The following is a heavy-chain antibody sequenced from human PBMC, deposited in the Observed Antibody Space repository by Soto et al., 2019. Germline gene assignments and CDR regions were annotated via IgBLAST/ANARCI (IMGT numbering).Heavy chain of an antibody. CDR1: GDTLSRST. J-gene: IGHJ4*02. D-gene: IGHD3-10*01. CDR2: IIPMLRMS. Sequence: QVQLVQSGAEVTKPGSSVTDSCTASGDTLSRSTLRWVRQAPGQRLEWMGRIIPMLRMSNSALKFQGRLTISADTSTNKVYMHLKSLRSDDTPVYYCATSYGSGSAHFDSWGQGTLVTVSS. CDR3: ATSYGSGSAHFDS. V-gene: IGHV1-69*02.